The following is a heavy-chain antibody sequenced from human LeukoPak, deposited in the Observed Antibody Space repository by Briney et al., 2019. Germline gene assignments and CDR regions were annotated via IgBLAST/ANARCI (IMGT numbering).Heavy chain of an antibody. J-gene: IGHJ4*02. Sequence: GGSLRLSCAASGFTFDDYTMHWVRQAPGKGLEWVSAISGSGGSTYYADSVKGRFTISRDNSKNTLYLQMNSLRAEDTAVYYCPLEFSGLWGQGTLVTVSS. CDR3: PLEFSGL. V-gene: IGHV3-23*01. CDR1: GFTFDDYT. D-gene: IGHD1-26*01. CDR2: ISGSGGST.